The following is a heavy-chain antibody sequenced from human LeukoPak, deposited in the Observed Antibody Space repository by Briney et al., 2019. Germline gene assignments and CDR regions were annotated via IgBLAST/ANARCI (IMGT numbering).Heavy chain of an antibody. J-gene: IGHJ5*02. CDR2: INHSGST. Sequence: SETLSLTCAVHGGSFSGYYWSWIRQPPGKGLEWIGEINHSGSTNYNPSLKSRVTISVDTSKNQFSLKLSSVTAADTAVYYCAGGRNTRNYYDSSGSFVFDPWGQGTLVTVSS. CDR3: AGGRNTRNYYDSSGSFVFDP. D-gene: IGHD3-22*01. CDR1: GGSFSGYY. V-gene: IGHV4-34*01.